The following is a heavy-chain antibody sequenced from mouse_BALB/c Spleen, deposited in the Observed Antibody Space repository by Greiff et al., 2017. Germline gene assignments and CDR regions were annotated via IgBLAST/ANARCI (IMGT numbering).Heavy chain of an antibody. J-gene: IGHJ2*01. CDR3: ASDRGYGNYYFDY. CDR2: ISTYYGNT. CDR1: GYTFTDYA. D-gene: IGHD2-10*02. V-gene: IGHV1-67*01. Sequence: QVQLKESGPELVRPGVSVKISCKGSGYTFTDYAMHWVKQSHAKSLEWIGVISTYYGNTNYNQKFKGKATMTVDKSSSTAYMELARLTSEDSAIYYCASDRGYGNYYFDYWGQGTTLTVSS.